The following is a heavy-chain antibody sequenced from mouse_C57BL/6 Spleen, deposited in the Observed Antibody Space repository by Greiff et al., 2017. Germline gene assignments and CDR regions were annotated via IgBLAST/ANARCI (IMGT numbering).Heavy chain of an antibody. V-gene: IGHV1-26*01. D-gene: IGHD3-1*01. CDR1: GYTFTDYY. CDR3: AGLGYAMDY. CDR2: INPNNGGT. Sequence: VQLQQSGPELVKPGASVKISCKASGYTFTDYYMNWVKQSPGKSLEWIGDINPNNGGTSYNQKFKGKATLTVDKSSSTAYMELRSLTSEDSAVYYCAGLGYAMDYWGQGTSVTVSS. J-gene: IGHJ4*01.